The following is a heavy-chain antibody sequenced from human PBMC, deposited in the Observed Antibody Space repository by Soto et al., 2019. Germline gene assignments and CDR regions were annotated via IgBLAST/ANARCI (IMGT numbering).Heavy chain of an antibody. CDR1: GYSFTSYW. J-gene: IGHJ4*02. V-gene: IGHV5-51*01. CDR2: IYPGDPDT. CDR3: ARQPDIVVVPAPEYYFDY. D-gene: IGHD2-2*01. Sequence: GESLKISCKGSGYSFTSYWIGWVRQMPGKGLEWMGIIYPGDPDTRYSPSFQGQVTISADKSISTAYLQWSSLKASDTAMYYCARQPDIVVVPAPEYYFDYWGQGTLVTVSS.